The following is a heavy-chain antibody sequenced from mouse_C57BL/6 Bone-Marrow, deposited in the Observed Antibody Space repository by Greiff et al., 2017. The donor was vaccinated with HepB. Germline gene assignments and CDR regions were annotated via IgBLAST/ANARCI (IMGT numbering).Heavy chain of an antibody. V-gene: IGHV5-9-1*02. CDR1: GFTFSSYA. CDR2: ISSGGDYI. CDR3: TRTVTTSHWYFDV. Sequence: EVMLVESGEGLVKPGGSLKLSCAASGFTFSSYAMSWVRQTPEKRLEWVAYISSGGDYIYYADTVKGRFTISRDNARNTLYLQMSSLKSEDTAMYYCTRTVTTSHWYFDVWGTGTTVTVSS. J-gene: IGHJ1*03. D-gene: IGHD2-2*01.